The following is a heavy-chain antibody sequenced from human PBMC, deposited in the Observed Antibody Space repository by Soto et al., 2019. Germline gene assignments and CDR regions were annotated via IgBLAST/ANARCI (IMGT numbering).Heavy chain of an antibody. J-gene: IGHJ4*02. V-gene: IGHV3-48*02. Sequence: EVQLVESGGGLVQPGGSLRLSCAASGFTFSSYSMNWVRQAPGKGLEWVSYISSSSSTIYYADSVKGRFTISRDNAKNSLYLQMNSLRDEDTAVYYCARDIPDSGYDSPPLDYWGQGTLVTVSS. CDR1: GFTFSSYS. CDR3: ARDIPDSGYDSPPLDY. D-gene: IGHD5-12*01. CDR2: ISSSSSTI.